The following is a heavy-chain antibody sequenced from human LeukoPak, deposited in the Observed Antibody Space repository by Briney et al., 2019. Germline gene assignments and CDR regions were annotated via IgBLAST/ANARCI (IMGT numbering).Heavy chain of an antibody. CDR2: INHSGST. CDR3: ARVSSYSGSYYFDI. Sequence: SETLSLTCAVYGGSFSGYYWSWIRQPPGKGLEWSGEINHSGSTNYNPSLKSRVTISVDTSKNQFSLKLSSVTAADTAVYYCARVSSYSGSYYFDIWGQGTMVTVSS. CDR1: GGSFSGYY. J-gene: IGHJ3*02. D-gene: IGHD1-26*01. V-gene: IGHV4-34*01.